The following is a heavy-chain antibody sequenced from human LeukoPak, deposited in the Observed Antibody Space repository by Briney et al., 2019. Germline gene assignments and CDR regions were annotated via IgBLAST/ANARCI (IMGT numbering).Heavy chain of an antibody. CDR2: ISSSSSYI. V-gene: IGHV3-21*04. J-gene: IGHJ4*02. CDR1: GFTFSSYS. Sequence: GGSLRLSCAASGFTFSSYSMNWVRQAPGKGLEWVSSISSSSSYIYYADSVKGRFTISRGNAKNSLYLQMNSLRAEDTAVYYCARPASRGSWYDVFDYWGQGTLVTVSS. D-gene: IGHD6-13*01. CDR3: ARPASRGSWYDVFDY.